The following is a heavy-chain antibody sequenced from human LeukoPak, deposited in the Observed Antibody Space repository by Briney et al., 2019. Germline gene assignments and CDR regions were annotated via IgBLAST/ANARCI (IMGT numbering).Heavy chain of an antibody. Sequence: GGSLRLSCAASGFTFSSYWMHWVRQAPGMGLVWVSRLSGDESSTSYADSVKGRFTIFRDNAKNTLYLQMNSLRAEDTAVYYCARGRDGYNLEYYYYDYMDVWGKGTTASLSS. J-gene: IGHJ6*03. CDR2: LSGDESST. D-gene: IGHD5-24*01. CDR3: ARGRDGYNLEYYYYDYMDV. V-gene: IGHV3-74*01. CDR1: GFTFSSYW.